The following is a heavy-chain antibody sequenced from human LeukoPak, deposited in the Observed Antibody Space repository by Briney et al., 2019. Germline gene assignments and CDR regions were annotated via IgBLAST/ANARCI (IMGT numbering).Heavy chain of an antibody. V-gene: IGHV4-38-2*01. Sequence: SETLSLTCAVSGYSISSGYYWGWIRQPPGKGLERIGSIYHSGSTYYNPSLKSRVTISVDTSKNQFSLKLSSVTAADTAVYYCASRNYYDSSGYYSSFDYWGQGTLVTVSS. CDR3: ASRNYYDSSGYYSSFDY. CDR1: GYSISSGYY. CDR2: IYHSGST. J-gene: IGHJ4*02. D-gene: IGHD3-22*01.